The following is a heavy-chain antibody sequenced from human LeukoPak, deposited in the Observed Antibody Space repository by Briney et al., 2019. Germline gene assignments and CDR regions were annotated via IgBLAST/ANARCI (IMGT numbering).Heavy chain of an antibody. D-gene: IGHD2-15*01. CDR2: IIPILGIA. V-gene: IGHV1-69*04. CDR3: ARESGVVAATGHDAFDI. J-gene: IGHJ3*02. CDR1: GGTFSSYA. Sequence: SVKVSCKASGGTFSSYAISWVRQAPGQGLEWMGRIIPILGIANYAQKFQGRVTITADKSTSTAYMELSSLRSEDTAVYYCARESGVVAATGHDAFDIWGQGTMVTVSS.